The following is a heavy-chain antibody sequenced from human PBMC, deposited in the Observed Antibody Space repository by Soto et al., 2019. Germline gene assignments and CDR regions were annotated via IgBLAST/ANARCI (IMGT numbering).Heavy chain of an antibody. J-gene: IGHJ5*02. V-gene: IGHV1-69*04. Sequence: ASVKVSCKASGYTFTGYYMHWVRQAPGQGLEWMGRIIPIIGIINYAQKFQGRVTITADKFTGTAYMELTRLRSDDTAVYYCAGDPDSHYNDSHAYSYPWGQGTLVTVSS. D-gene: IGHD3-22*01. CDR1: GYTFTGYY. CDR3: AGDPDSHYNDSHAYSYP. CDR2: IIPIIGII.